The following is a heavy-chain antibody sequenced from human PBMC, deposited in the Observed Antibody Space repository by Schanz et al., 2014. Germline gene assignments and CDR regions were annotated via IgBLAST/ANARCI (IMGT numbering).Heavy chain of an antibody. Sequence: QVQLVQSGAEVKKPGASVKVYCKASGYTFTTYYLHWVRQAPGQGLEWMGWIGGSDGNTNFAQKFQGRVTMTTDTSTSTVYMELRSLTSDDSAVYYCARDRDQWDGNYLDYWGQGTLVTVSS. D-gene: IGHD1-26*01. CDR3: ARDRDQWDGNYLDY. J-gene: IGHJ4*02. V-gene: IGHV1-18*04. CDR2: IGGSDGNT. CDR1: GYTFTTYY.